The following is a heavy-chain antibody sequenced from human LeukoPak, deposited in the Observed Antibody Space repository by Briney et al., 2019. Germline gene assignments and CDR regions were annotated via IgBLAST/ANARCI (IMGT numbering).Heavy chain of an antibody. V-gene: IGHV5-10-1*01. Sequence: GECLKISCKGSGYSFTNYWITWVRPMPGKGLGWMGRIDPSDSYTNYSPSFQGHVTISTDKSTSTAYLQWSSLKASDTAMYYCARQRYSYYNDYWGQGTLVTVSS. D-gene: IGHD5-18*01. J-gene: IGHJ4*02. CDR1: GYSFTNYW. CDR3: ARQRYSYYNDY. CDR2: IDPSDSYT.